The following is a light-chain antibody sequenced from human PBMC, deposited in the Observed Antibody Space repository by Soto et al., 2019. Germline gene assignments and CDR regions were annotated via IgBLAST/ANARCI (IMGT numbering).Light chain of an antibody. V-gene: IGKV1-5*03. J-gene: IGKJ4*01. CDR2: KAS. Sequence: DIQMTQSPSTLSGSVGDRVTITCRASQTISSWLAWYQQKPGKAPKLLIYKASTLKSGVPSRFSGSGSGTDFTLTISSLQPEDFATYYCQQANSFQLTFGGGTKVDI. CDR3: QQANSFQLT. CDR1: QTISSW.